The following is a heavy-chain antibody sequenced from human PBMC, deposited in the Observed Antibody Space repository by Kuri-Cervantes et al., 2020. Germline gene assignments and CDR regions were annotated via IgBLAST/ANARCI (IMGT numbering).Heavy chain of an antibody. Sequence: SVKVSCKASGFTFTSSAVQWVRQARGQRLEWIGWIVVGSGNTNYAQKFQERVTITRDMSTSTAYMELSSLRSEDTAVYYCAADSLGSVRPGFDPWGQGTLVTVSS. CDR3: AADSLGSVRPGFDP. J-gene: IGHJ5*02. V-gene: IGHV1-58*01. CDR1: GFTFTSSA. D-gene: IGHD3-16*01. CDR2: IVVGSGNT.